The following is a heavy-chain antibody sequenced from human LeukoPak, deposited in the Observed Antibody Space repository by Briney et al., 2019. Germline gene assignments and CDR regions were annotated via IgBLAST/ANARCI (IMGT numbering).Heavy chain of an antibody. V-gene: IGHV4-34*12. CDR1: SGSLSGYY. CDR3: ARKYSGYDGLRY. J-gene: IGHJ4*02. Sequence: SETLSLTCGAQSGSLSGYYWSWIRQPPGKGLEWIGEIIHSGSTNYNPSLKSRVSISVDTSKKLFSLKLNSVTAADTAVYYCARKYSGYDGLRYWGQGTLVTVSS. D-gene: IGHD5-12*01. CDR2: IIHSGST.